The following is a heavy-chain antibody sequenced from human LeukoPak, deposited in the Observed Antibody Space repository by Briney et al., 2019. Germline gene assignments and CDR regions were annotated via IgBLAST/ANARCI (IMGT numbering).Heavy chain of an antibody. Sequence: GGSLRLSCAASRFTLSYAWMSWVRQAPGKGLEWVGRIKSKNDGGTTDYAAPVKGRFTISRDDSQNTLYLQMNSLKTEDTAVYFCTSLNVDTAMVTTFRYWGQGTLFTVSS. CDR3: TSLNVDTAMVTTFRY. CDR2: IKSKNDGGTT. V-gene: IGHV3-15*01. D-gene: IGHD5-18*01. J-gene: IGHJ4*02. CDR1: RFTLSYAW.